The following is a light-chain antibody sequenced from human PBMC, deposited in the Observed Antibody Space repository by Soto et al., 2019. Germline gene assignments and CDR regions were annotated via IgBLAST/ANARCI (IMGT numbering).Light chain of an antibody. Sequence: QSALTQPPSASGSPGQSVTISCTGTSSDVGDYNYVSWYQRHPGKAPKLMIYEVSKRPSGVPDRFSGSKSGNTASLTVSGLQAEDEADYYCSSYPGSNNLLFGAGTKVTVL. J-gene: IGLJ2*01. V-gene: IGLV2-8*01. CDR3: SSYPGSNNLL. CDR2: EVS. CDR1: SSDVGDYNY.